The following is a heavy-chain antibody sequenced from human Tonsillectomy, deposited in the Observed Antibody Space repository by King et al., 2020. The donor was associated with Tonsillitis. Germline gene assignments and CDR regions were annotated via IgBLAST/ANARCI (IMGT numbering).Heavy chain of an antibody. CDR3: ARAYSSLSGFDP. Sequence: VQLQQWGAGLLKPSETLSLSCAVYGGSFSGYYWSWIRQPPGKGLEWIGEINHSGNTNYNPSLKSRVTISEDTSKNQFSLKLTSVTAADTAVYYFARAYSSLSGFDPWGQGTLVTVSS. CDR1: GGSFSGYY. V-gene: IGHV4-34*01. CDR2: INHSGNT. D-gene: IGHD3-22*01. J-gene: IGHJ5*02.